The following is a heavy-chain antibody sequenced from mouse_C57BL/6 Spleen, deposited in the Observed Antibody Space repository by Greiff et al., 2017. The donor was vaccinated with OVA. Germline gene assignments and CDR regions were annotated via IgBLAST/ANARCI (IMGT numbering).Heavy chain of an antibody. D-gene: IGHD1-1*02. CDR1: GYSITSGYD. Sequence: EVQLQESGPGMVKPSQSLSLTCTVPGYSITSGYDWHWIRHFPGNNLEWMGYISYSGSTNYNPSLKSRISITHDTSKNHFFLKLNSVTTEDTATYYCARAPGAYYFDYWGQGTTLTVSS. J-gene: IGHJ2*01. V-gene: IGHV3-1*01. CDR3: ARAPGAYYFDY. CDR2: ISYSGST.